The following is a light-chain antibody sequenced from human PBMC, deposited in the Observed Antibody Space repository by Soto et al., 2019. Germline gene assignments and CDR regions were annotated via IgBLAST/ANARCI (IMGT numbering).Light chain of an antibody. V-gene: IGKV3-11*01. Sequence: EIVLTQSPATLSLSPGERATLSCRASQRVSSYLAWYQQKPGQAPRLLIYDASTRATGIPARFSGSGSGTDFPLTISSVEPEDFAVYYCQQRYNWLTFGGGTKVEIK. CDR1: QRVSSY. J-gene: IGKJ4*01. CDR2: DAS. CDR3: QQRYNWLT.